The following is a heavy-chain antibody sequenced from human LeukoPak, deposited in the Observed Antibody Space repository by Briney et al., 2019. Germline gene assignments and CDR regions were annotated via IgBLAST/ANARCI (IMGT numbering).Heavy chain of an antibody. D-gene: IGHD2-2*01. CDR1: GYTFTGYY. V-gene: IGHV1-2*02. J-gene: IGHJ6*02. CDR3: ARVGLIVVVPAAIGLGGDYYYGMDV. CDR2: INLNSGAT. Sequence: AASVKVPCKASGYTFTGYYMHWVRQAPGQGLEWMGWINLNSGATNYAQKFQGRVTMTRDTSISTAYMELTRLRSDDTAVYYCARVGLIVVVPAAIGLGGDYYYGMDVWGQGTTVTVSS.